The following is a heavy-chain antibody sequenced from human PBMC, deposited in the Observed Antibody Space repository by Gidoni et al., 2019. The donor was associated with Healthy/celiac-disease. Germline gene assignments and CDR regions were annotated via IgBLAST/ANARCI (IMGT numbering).Heavy chain of an antibody. CDR1: GGSISSSSYY. CDR3: GGLVVAAISSDY. Sequence: QLQLQESGPGLVKPSETLSLTCTVSGGSISSSSYYWGWIRQPPGKGLEWIGSIYCSGSTYYNPSLKSRVTISVDTSKNQFSLKLSSVTAADTAVYYCGGLVVAAISSDYWGQGTLVTVSS. D-gene: IGHD2-15*01. V-gene: IGHV4-39*01. CDR2: IYCSGST. J-gene: IGHJ4*02.